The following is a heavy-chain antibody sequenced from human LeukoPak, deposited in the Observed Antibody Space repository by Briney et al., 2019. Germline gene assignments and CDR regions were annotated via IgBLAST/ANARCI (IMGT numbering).Heavy chain of an antibody. Sequence: SETLSLTCTVSGGSISSGGYYWSWVRQHPGKGLEWIGYIYYSGSTYYNPSLKSRVTISVDTSKNQFSLKLSSVTAADTAVYYCARDRYTVVSWYFDLWGRGTLVTVSS. CDR3: ARDRYTVVSWYFDL. J-gene: IGHJ2*01. CDR1: GGSISSGGYY. CDR2: IYYSGST. D-gene: IGHD4-23*01. V-gene: IGHV4-31*03.